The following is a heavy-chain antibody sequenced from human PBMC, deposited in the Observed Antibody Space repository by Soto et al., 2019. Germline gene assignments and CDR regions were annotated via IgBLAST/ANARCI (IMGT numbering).Heavy chain of an antibody. CDR3: ATYSSGWYGAFDY. CDR2: IYYSGST. D-gene: IGHD6-19*01. J-gene: IGHJ4*02. CDR1: GGSISSYY. Sequence: PSETLSLTCTVSGGSISSYYWSWIRQPPGKGLEWIGYIYYSGSTNYNPSLKSRVTISVDTSKNQFSLKLSSVTAADTAVYYCATYSSGWYGAFDYWGQGTLVTSPQ. V-gene: IGHV4-59*01.